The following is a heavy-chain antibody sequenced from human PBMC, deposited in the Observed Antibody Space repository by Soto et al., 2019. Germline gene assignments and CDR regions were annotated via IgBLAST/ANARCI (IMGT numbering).Heavy chain of an antibody. J-gene: IGHJ6*02. CDR1: GFTVTSYA. Sequence: GSLRLACSTSGFTVTSYAMSWVRQAAGKGLEWVSAISGSGGSTYYADSVKGRFTISRDNSKNTLYLQMNSLRAEDTAVYYCAKETYSSSWYTRAGMDVWGQGTKVTVSS. CDR2: ISGSGGST. D-gene: IGHD6-13*01. V-gene: IGHV3-23*01. CDR3: AKETYSSSWYTRAGMDV.